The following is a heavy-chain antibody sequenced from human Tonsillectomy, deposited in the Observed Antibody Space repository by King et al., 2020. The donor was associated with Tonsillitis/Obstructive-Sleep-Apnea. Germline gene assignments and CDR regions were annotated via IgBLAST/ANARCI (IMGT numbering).Heavy chain of an antibody. D-gene: IGHD1-1*01. CDR1: GFAFGDYS. Sequence: VQLVESGGGLVQPGRSLRLSCTASGFAFGDYSLNWVRQAPGKGLEWIGFIRSNFLGGTKQYAALVKGRFTILRDDSKSIAYLQMNSLKSEDSAVYYCTSDQMEVXGXAXDXXGQGTMVTVSS. CDR3: TSDQMEVXGXAXDX. J-gene: IGHJ3*01. V-gene: IGHV3-49*04. CDR2: IRSNFLGGTK.